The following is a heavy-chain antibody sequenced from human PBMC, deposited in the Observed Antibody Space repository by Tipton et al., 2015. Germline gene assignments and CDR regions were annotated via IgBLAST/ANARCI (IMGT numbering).Heavy chain of an antibody. CDR1: SDSINKYY. Sequence: TLSLTCTVSSDSINKYYWSWIRQPPGKELQWIGYIQYSGGTNYNPSLESRVSMSVDTSKTQFSLSLTSVTAADSAVYYCARDGSDSEGYYYYGVDVWGQGITVTVSS. CDR2: IQYSGGT. CDR3: ARDGSDSEGYYYYGVDV. V-gene: IGHV4-59*01. J-gene: IGHJ6*02. D-gene: IGHD3-3*01.